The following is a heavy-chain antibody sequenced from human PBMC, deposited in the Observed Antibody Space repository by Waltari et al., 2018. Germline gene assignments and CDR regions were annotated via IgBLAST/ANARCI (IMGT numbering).Heavy chain of an antibody. Sequence: QVQLQQWGAGLLKPSETLSLTCAVYGGSFSGYYWSWIRQPPGKGLEWIGEINHSGSTNYNPAPKSRVTISVDTSKNQFSLKLSSVTAADTAVYYCARGHRESRWGSSFYYMDVWGKGTTVIVSS. CDR2: INHSGST. J-gene: IGHJ6*03. D-gene: IGHD6-13*01. CDR3: ARGHRESRWGSSFYYMDV. V-gene: IGHV4-34*01. CDR1: GGSFSGYY.